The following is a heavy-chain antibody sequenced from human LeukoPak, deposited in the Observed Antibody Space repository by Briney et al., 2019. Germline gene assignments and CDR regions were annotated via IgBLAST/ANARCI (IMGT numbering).Heavy chain of an antibody. D-gene: IGHD3-22*01. CDR3: AREAYYDSSGYIP. CDR1: GFTVSINY. Sequence: GGSLRLSCAASGFTVSINYMSWVRQAPGKGLEWVSVIYSGGSTYYADSVKGRFTISRDNSKNTLYLQMNSLRAEDTAVYYCAREAYYDSSGYIPWGQGTLVTVSS. J-gene: IGHJ5*02. V-gene: IGHV3-66*01. CDR2: IYSGGST.